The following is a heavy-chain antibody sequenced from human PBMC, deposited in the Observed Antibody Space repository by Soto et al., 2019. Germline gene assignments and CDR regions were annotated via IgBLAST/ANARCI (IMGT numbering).Heavy chain of an antibody. CDR3: AREVTKAASYYFNY. V-gene: IGHV1-18*04. D-gene: IGHD6-13*01. CDR2: ISAYNGDT. CDR1: GYTFTNYG. Sequence: ASVKVSCKASGYTFTNYGISWVRQAPGQGLEWMGWISAYNGDTNFAQKFQGRVSMTTDTSTSTAYMELRSLRSDDTALYYCAREVTKAASYYFNYGGQGTRVTVS. J-gene: IGHJ4*02.